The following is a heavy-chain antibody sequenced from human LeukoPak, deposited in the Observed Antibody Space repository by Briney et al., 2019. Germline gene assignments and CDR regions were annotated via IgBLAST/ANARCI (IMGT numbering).Heavy chain of an antibody. J-gene: IGHJ4*02. CDR1: GGSISSGGYY. Sequence: NSSQTLSLTCAVSGGSISSGGYYWSWIRQHPGKGLEWIGSIYYSGTTNYNPSLKSRVIISVDKSQNQFSLELSSVTAADTAIYYCARDRQDYYDSSVCYFDYWGQGTLVTVSS. CDR2: IYYSGTT. V-gene: IGHV4-31*11. D-gene: IGHD3-22*01. CDR3: ARDRQDYYDSSVCYFDY.